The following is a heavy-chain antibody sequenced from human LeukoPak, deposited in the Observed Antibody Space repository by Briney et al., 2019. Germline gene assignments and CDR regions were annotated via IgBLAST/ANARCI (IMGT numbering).Heavy chain of an antibody. J-gene: IGHJ4*02. V-gene: IGHV4-38-2*02. Sequence: SETLSLTCTVSNYSISSGYYWGWIRQSPGKGLEWIGSIYHSGSTNYNPSLKSRVTISVDKSKNQFSLKLSSVTAADTAVYYCARQSAYYYDSSGYYYPPPFDYWGQGTLVTVSS. CDR1: NYSISSGYY. CDR2: IYHSGST. D-gene: IGHD3-22*01. CDR3: ARQSAYYYDSSGYYYPPPFDY.